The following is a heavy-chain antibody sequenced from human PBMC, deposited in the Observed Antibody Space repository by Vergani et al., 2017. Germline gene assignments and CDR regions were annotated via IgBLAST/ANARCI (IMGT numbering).Heavy chain of an antibody. J-gene: IGHJ4*02. D-gene: IGHD2-15*01. CDR1: GYSISSGYY. Sequence: QVQLQESGPGLVKPSETLSLTCAVSGYSISSGYYWGWIRQPPGKGMEWIGSIYHSGSTYYNPSLKSRVTISVDTSKNQLSLKLSSVTAADTAVYYCARHLGRIVVDPWDYWGQGTLVTVSS. CDR2: IYHSGST. V-gene: IGHV4-38-2*01. CDR3: ARHLGRIVVDPWDY.